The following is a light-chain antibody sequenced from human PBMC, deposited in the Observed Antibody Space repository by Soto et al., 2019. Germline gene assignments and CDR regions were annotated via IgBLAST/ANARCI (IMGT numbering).Light chain of an antibody. CDR3: QHSTTWT. CDR2: AAS. Sequence: DIQMTQSPSSLSASVGDRVTITCRASQGISTYLNWYQQKPGKAPKLLIYAASSLQSGVPSRFSGSGSETDFTLTISSLQPEDFATCSCQHSTTWTFGQGTKVDIK. V-gene: IGKV1-39*01. J-gene: IGKJ1*01. CDR1: QGISTY.